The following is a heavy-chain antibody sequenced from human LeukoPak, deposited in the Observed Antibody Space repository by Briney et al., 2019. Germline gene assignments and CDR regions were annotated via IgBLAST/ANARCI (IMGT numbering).Heavy chain of an antibody. CDR2: VKGDGRNT. CDR1: GLTFSDFW. J-gene: IGHJ4*02. D-gene: IGHD5-18*01. CDR3: ATGHSYGYDY. Sequence: GGSLRLSCAASGLTFSDFWMHWVRQPPGKGLVWVALVKGDGRNTIYADSVKGRFTISRDNAKNTLYLQMNSLRADDSGVYYCATGHSYGYDYWGQGVLVTVSS. V-gene: IGHV3-74*01.